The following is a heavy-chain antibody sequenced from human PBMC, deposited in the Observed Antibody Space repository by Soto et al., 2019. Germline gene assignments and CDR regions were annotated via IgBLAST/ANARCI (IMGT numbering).Heavy chain of an antibody. CDR1: GFTFSSYG. V-gene: IGHV3-33*01. CDR3: ARDRGKWELLGHAFDI. Sequence: GGSLRLSCAASGFTFSSYGMHWVRQAPGKGLEWVAVIWYDGSNKYYADSVKGRFTISRDNSKNTLYLQMNSLRAEDTAVYYCARDRGKWELLGHAFDIWGQGTMVTVSS. CDR2: IWYDGSNK. D-gene: IGHD1-26*01. J-gene: IGHJ3*02.